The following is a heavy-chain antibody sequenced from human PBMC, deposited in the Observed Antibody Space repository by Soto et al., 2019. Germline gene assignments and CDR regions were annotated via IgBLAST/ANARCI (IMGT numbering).Heavy chain of an antibody. J-gene: IGHJ6*02. CDR2: INSGNGDT. V-gene: IGHV1-3*01. CDR3: TRDEVFNSGYDYYYYGMDV. Sequence: ASVKVSCKASGYTFTTYTLHWLRQAPGQRLEWMGWINSGNGDTKYSQTFQGRVTITSDASASTAYMELSSLRSEDTAVYYCTRDEVFNSGYDYYYYGMDVWGQGTTVTVSS. D-gene: IGHD5-12*01. CDR1: GYTFTTYT.